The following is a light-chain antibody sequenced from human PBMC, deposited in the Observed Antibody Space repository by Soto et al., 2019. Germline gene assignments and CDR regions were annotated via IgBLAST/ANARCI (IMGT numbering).Light chain of an antibody. Sequence: QSVLTQPASVSGSPGQSIAISCTGTRSDVGAYNYVSWYQQHPGKAPKLMISEVTNRPSGVSDRFSGSKSGNTASLTISGLQAEDEADYYCSSYSTSYFYFFGSGTKLTVL. V-gene: IGLV2-14*01. J-gene: IGLJ1*01. CDR3: SSYSTSYFYF. CDR2: EVT. CDR1: RSDVGAYNY.